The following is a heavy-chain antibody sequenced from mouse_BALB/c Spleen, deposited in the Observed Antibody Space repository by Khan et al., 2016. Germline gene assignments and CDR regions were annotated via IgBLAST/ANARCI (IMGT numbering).Heavy chain of an antibody. CDR3: ASSYVSSYYAMDY. V-gene: IGHV1-7*01. J-gene: IGHJ4*01. Sequence: LQQSGAELAKPGASVKMYCKASGYTFTSYWMHWVKQRPGQGLEWIGYINPSTGYTEYNQKCKDKATLTADKSSSTAYMQLSSQTSEDSAVYYCASSYVSSYYAMDYWGQGTSVTVSS. D-gene: IGHD1-1*01. CDR2: INPSTGYT. CDR1: GYTFTSYW.